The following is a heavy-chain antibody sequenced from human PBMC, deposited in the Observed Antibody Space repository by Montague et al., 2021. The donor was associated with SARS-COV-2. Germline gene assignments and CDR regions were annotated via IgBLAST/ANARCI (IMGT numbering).Heavy chain of an antibody. J-gene: IGHJ6*02. CDR1: GFTFNNYW. CDR2: IDRGGTNT. V-gene: IGHV3-74*01. D-gene: IGHD2-15*01. Sequence: SLSLSFSASGFTFNNYWFHWVRQVPGKGLVWVSRIDRGGTNTNYADSVKGRSIISRDNAKNTLYLQMNSLRVEDTALYYCAGAPDCGGGSCNSYSYYGMDVWGQGTTVTVSS. CDR3: AGAPDCGGGSCNSYSYYGMDV.